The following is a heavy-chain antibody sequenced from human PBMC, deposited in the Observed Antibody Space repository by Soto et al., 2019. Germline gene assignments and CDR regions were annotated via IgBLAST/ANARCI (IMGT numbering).Heavy chain of an antibody. CDR1: GFSLTTYA. CDR3: AKGRGASSWYNY. V-gene: IGHV3-23*01. J-gene: IGHJ4*02. CDR2: TGISGRTT. D-gene: IGHD6-13*01. Sequence: PGGSLRLSCAASGFSLTTYAMSWVRQAPGKGLEWVSTTGISGRTTYYADSVKGRFTISRDNSNNTLYLQMNSLRADDTAVYFCAKGRGASSWYNYWGQGTLVTVSS.